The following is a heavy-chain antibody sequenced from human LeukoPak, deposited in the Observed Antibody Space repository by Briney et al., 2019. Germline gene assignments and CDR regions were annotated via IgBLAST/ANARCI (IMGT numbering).Heavy chain of an antibody. D-gene: IGHD2-21*02. Sequence: SQTLSLTCAISGDSDSSNSATWNWITQSPSRGLEWLGRTYFRSKWYNGYAVSMKGRITITPDTSKNQFSLQLHSVTPEDTAVYYCATEKYWGQGTLVTVSS. V-gene: IGHV6-1*01. CDR1: GDSDSSNSAT. CDR2: TYFRSKWYN. CDR3: ATEKY. J-gene: IGHJ4*02.